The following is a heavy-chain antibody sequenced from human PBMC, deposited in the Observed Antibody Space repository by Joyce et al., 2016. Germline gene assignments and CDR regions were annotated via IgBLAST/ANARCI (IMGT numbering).Heavy chain of an antibody. D-gene: IGHD3-10*01. Sequence: QLQLQESGPGLVKPSETLSLTCTVSGGSVSGSTHYWRWIRQPPGKGLEWIGHIKYSGSTKYNPSLKSRVTMSVHKSKNQFSLKLSSVTAADTAVYYCAGWYYGAGGYYCYYGMDVWGKGTTVAV. V-gene: IGHV4-61*01. CDR2: IKYSGST. J-gene: IGHJ6*04. CDR1: GGSVSGSTHY. CDR3: AGWYYGAGGYYCYYGMDV.